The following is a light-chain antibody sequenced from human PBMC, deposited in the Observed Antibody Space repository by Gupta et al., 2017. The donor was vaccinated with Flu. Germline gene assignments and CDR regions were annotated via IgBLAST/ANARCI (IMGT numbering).Light chain of an antibody. CDR3: SSYTSGSTFYV. CDR2: DVT. Sequence: QSALPQPPSVSCSPGLSITISCTGTSSAVGRSDSFSWYQQHPDKAPKLIIYDVTNRPSGVSSRFSGSKSGNTAPLTISGLQAEDETDYYCSSYTSGSTFYVFGTGTKVTVL. CDR1: SSAVGRSDS. J-gene: IGLJ1*01. V-gene: IGLV2-14*03.